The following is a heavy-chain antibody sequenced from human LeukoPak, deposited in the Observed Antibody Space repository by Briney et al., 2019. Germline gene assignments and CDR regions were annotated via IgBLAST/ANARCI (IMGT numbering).Heavy chain of an antibody. J-gene: IGHJ4*02. CDR2: ISGGADST. Sequence: GGSLRLSCAASGFTFSNFAMSWVRQAPGKGLEWVSAISGGADSTFYADSVKGRLTISRDNSKNTLYLQVNSLRADDTAVYYCAKWVISGFDYWGQGTLVTVSS. D-gene: IGHD3-22*01. V-gene: IGHV3-23*01. CDR1: GFTFSNFA. CDR3: AKWVISGFDY.